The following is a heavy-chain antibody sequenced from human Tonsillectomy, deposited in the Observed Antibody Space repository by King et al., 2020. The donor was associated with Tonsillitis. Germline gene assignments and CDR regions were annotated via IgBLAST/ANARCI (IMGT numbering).Heavy chain of an antibody. D-gene: IGHD6-19*01. CDR1: GFTFSSYS. Sequence: VQLVESGGGLIQPGGSLRLSCAASGFTFSSYSMNWVRQAPGKGLEWVSDISSSSSTRYYADSVKGRFTISRDNAKNSLSLQMDSLRAEDTAVYYCARDAAMYSSGWFFDYWGQGTLVTVSS. J-gene: IGHJ4*02. CDR2: ISSSSSTR. CDR3: ARDAAMYSSGWFFDY. V-gene: IGHV3-48*04.